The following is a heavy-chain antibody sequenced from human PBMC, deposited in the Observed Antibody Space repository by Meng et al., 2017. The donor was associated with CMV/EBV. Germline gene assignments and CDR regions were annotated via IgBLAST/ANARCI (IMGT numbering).Heavy chain of an antibody. CDR1: GFTFSNAW. J-gene: IGHJ6*02. D-gene: IGHD6-6*01. Sequence: GESLKISCAASGFTFSNAWMSWVRQAPGKGLEWVGRIKSKTDGGTTDYAAPVKGRFTISRDDSKNTLYLQMNSLKTEDTAVYYRTTVVPYSSSSYYYYYGMDVWGQGTTVTVSS. CDR2: IKSKTDGGTT. V-gene: IGHV3-15*01. CDR3: TTVVPYSSSSYYYYYGMDV.